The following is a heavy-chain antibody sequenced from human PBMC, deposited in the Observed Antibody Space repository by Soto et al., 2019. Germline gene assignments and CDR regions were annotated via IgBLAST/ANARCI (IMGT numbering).Heavy chain of an antibody. J-gene: IGHJ4*02. CDR2: ISNTGSTV. D-gene: IGHD2-21*02. V-gene: IGHV3-11*01. Sequence: GGSLKLSCAASGFTFSDYFMNWIRQAPGKGLEWVSYISNTGSTVYYADSVKGRFTISRDNAKNSLFLQMNSLRAEDTAVYYCASSVLVTARFDYWGQGTPVTVSS. CDR3: ASSVLVTARFDY. CDR1: GFTFSDYF.